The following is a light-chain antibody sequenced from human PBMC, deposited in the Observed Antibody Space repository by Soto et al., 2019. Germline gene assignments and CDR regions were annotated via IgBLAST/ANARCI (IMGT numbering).Light chain of an antibody. CDR3: MQLLHPPLT. CDR1: QSLLHSNGYNY. J-gene: IGKJ4*01. Sequence: DVVMTQSPLSLPVTPGEPASISCRSSQSLLHSNGYNYLAWFLQKAGQSPQLLIYLASSRASGVPDRFSGSGSGTDFTLEISIVEAEDVGIYYCMQLLHPPLTFGGGTKVEIK. CDR2: LAS. V-gene: IGKV2-28*01.